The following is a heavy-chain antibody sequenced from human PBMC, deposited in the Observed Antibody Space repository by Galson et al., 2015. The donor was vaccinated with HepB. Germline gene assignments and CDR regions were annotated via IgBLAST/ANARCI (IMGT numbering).Heavy chain of an antibody. D-gene: IGHD5-12*01. CDR2: IYPGDSDI. Sequence: QSGAEVKKPGESLKISCKGSGYRFTTYWIAWVRQMPGKGLEWMGIIYPGDSDIRYNPSFQGQVTISADKSIATAYLQWSSLKASDTAMYYCARDAGYRNSWLLMDVWGQGTTVTVSS. CDR3: ARDAGYRNSWLLMDV. V-gene: IGHV5-51*01. CDR1: GYRFTTYW. J-gene: IGHJ6*02.